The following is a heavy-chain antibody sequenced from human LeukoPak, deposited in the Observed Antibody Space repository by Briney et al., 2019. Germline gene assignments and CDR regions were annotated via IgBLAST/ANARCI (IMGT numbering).Heavy chain of an antibody. CDR3: ARDLEGQWLVEGGYFDY. V-gene: IGHV3-21*01. J-gene: IGHJ4*02. Sequence: SGGSLRLSCAASGFTFSSYSMNWVRQAPGKGLEWVSSISSSSSYIYYADSVKGRFTTSRDNAKNSLYLQMNSLRAEDTAVYYCARDLEGQWLVEGGYFDYWGQGTLVTVSS. CDR2: ISSSSSYI. CDR1: GFTFSSYS. D-gene: IGHD6-19*01.